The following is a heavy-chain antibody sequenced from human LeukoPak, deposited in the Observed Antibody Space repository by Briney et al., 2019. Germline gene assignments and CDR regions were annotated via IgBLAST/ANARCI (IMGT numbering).Heavy chain of an antibody. CDR1: GFTFSSYE. V-gene: IGHV3-48*03. CDR2: ISSSGSTI. Sequence: GGSLRLSCAASGFTFSSYEMNWVRQAPGKGLEWVSYISSSGSTIYYADSVKGRFTISRDNAKNSLYLQMNSLRAEDTAVYYCAREVNVVVTAIFDYWGRGTLVTVSS. J-gene: IGHJ4*02. D-gene: IGHD2-21*02. CDR3: AREVNVVVTAIFDY.